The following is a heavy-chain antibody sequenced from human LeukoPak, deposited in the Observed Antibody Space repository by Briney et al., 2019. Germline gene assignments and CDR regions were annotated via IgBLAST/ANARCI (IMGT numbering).Heavy chain of an antibody. Sequence: PGGSLRLSCAASGFTLSNYWMSWVRQAPGKGLEWVANINQDGSEKYYVDSVMGRFTISRDNAKNSLYLQMNSLRAEDTAVYYCAGSREHGSGSYDSYYFDYWGQGTLVTVSS. D-gene: IGHD3-10*01. CDR3: AGSREHGSGSYDSYYFDY. J-gene: IGHJ4*02. CDR1: GFTLSNYW. V-gene: IGHV3-7*02. CDR2: INQDGSEK.